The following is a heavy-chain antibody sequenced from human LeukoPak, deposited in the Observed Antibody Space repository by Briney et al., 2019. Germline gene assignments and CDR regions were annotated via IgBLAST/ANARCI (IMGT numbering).Heavy chain of an antibody. CDR1: GFTFSSYG. CDR2: IRYDGSNK. V-gene: IGHV3-30*02. Sequence: PGGSLRLSCAASGFTFSSYGMHWVRQAPGKGLEWVAFIRYDGSNKYYADSVKGRFTISRDNSKHTLYLQMNSLRAEDTAVYYCAKNRRCSSTSCYEFYFDYWGQGTLVTVSS. CDR3: AKNRRCSSTSCYEFYFDY. D-gene: IGHD2-2*01. J-gene: IGHJ4*02.